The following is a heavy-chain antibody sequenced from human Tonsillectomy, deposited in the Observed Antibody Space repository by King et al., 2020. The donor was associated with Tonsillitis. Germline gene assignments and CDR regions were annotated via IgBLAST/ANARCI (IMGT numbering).Heavy chain of an antibody. J-gene: IGHJ4*02. CDR1: GFTFNSYA. CDR2: SSGSGGST. CDR3: AKEPYGDYVLSHFDN. Sequence: VQLVESGGGLVQPGGSLRLSCAASGFTFNSYAMSWVRQAPGKGLEWVSGSSGSGGSTYYADSVKGRFTISRDNSKNTLYLQMNSLRAEDTALYYCAKEPYGDYVLSHFDNWGLGTLVTVSS. D-gene: IGHD4-17*01. V-gene: IGHV3-23*04.